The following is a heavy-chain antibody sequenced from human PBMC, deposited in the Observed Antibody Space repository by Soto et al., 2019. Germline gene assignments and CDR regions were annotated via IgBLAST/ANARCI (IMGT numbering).Heavy chain of an antibody. CDR3: ARGKPFGHYAMDV. Sequence: SETLSLTCAVYGGSFSDYYWSWVRQPPGKGLDWIGEINHGGSTNYNPSLKSRVTISVDTSKNQFSLKLSSVTAADTAVYYCARGKPFGHYAMDVWGQGTTVTVSS. D-gene: IGHD3-3*01. CDR2: INHGGST. V-gene: IGHV4-34*01. J-gene: IGHJ6*02. CDR1: GGSFSDYY.